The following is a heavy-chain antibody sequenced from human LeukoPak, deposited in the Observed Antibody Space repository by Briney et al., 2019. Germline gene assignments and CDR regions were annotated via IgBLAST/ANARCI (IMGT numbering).Heavy chain of an antibody. D-gene: IGHD6-19*01. CDR2: IWYDGSNK. CDR3: ARDHSSGWYSDYFDY. CDR1: GFTFSSYG. Sequence: GGSLRLSCAASGFTFSSYGMHWVRQAPGKGLEWVAVIWYDGSNKYYADSVKGRFTISRDNSKNTLYLQMNSLRAEDTAVYFCARDHSSGWYSDYFDYWGQGTLVTVSS. V-gene: IGHV3-33*01. J-gene: IGHJ4*02.